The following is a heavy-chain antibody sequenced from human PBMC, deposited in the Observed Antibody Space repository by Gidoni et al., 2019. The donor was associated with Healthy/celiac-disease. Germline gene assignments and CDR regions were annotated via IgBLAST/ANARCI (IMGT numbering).Heavy chain of an antibody. V-gene: IGHV3-23*01. J-gene: IGHJ5*02. D-gene: IGHD6-13*01. CDR3: AKGPRYSSSWLGPVNWFDP. CDR2: ISGSGGST. Sequence: EWVSAISGSGGSTYYADSVKGRFTISRDNSKNTLYLQMNSLRAEDTAVYYCAKGPRYSSSWLGPVNWFDPWGQGTLVTVSS.